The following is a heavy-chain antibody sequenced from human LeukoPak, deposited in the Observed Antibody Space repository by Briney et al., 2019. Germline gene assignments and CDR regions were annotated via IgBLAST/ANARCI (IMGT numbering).Heavy chain of an antibody. V-gene: IGHV1-2*04. D-gene: IGHD2-2*02. J-gene: IGHJ4*02. Sequence: GASVKVSCKASGYTFTGYYMHWVRQAPGQGLEWMGWINPNSGGTNYAQKFQGWVTMTRDTSISTAYMELSRLRSDDTAVYYCASLRYCSSTSCYTLDYWGQGTLVTVSS. CDR2: INPNSGGT. CDR3: ASLRYCSSTSCYTLDY. CDR1: GYTFTGYY.